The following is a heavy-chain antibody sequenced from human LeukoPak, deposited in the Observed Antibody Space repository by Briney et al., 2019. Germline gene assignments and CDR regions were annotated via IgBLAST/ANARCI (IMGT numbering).Heavy chain of an antibody. CDR1: GFTVSSTY. D-gene: IGHD6-6*01. CDR2: IYSGGST. V-gene: IGHV3-53*01. Sequence: GGSLRLSWAASGFTVSSTYMSWVRQAPGKGLERVSVIYSGGSTYYADSVKGRFTISRDNSKNTLYLQMNSLRAEDTAVYSCARDRLYSSSSEDYWGQGTLVTVSS. J-gene: IGHJ4*02. CDR3: ARDRLYSSSSEDY.